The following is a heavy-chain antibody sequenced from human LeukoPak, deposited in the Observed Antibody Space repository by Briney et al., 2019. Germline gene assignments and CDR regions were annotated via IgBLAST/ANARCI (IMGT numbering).Heavy chain of an antibody. CDR3: ARVRITMVRGVIRGACFDP. Sequence: PGGSLRLSCAASGFTVSSNYMSWVRQAPGKGLEWVSVTYSNGRTYYADSVKGRFTISRDNSKNTLYLQMNSLRAEDTAVYYCARVRITMVRGVIRGACFDPWGQGTLVTVSS. CDR1: GFTVSSNY. J-gene: IGHJ5*02. D-gene: IGHD3-10*01. CDR2: TYSNGRT. V-gene: IGHV3-53*01.